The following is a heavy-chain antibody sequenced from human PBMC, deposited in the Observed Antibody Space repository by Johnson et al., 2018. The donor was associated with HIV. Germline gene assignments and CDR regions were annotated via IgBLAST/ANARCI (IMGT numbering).Heavy chain of an antibody. J-gene: IGHJ3*01. D-gene: IGHD3-10*01. Sequence: MLLVESGGGVVQPGGSLRLSCAASGFTFSSYDMHWVRQATGKGLEWVSAIGTAGDTYYPGSVKGRFTISRENAKNTLYLQMNSLRPEDSAVYYCATLWFGEVSVYDAFDVWGQGTMVTVSS. CDR3: ATLWFGEVSVYDAFDV. CDR1: GFTFSSYD. V-gene: IGHV3-13*01. CDR2: IGTAGDT.